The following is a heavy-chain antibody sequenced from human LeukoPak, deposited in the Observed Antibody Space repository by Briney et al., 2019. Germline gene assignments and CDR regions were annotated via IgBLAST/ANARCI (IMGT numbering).Heavy chain of an antibody. V-gene: IGHV3-7*02. CDR3: ARHGGRGQYYITMVRGPFDY. D-gene: IGHD3-10*01. J-gene: IGHJ4*02. Sequence: GGSLRLSCGASGFTFSTYWMTWVRQAPGKGLEWVANIRQGGNEKYYVDSVKGRFTISRDDTKNSLYLQMDSLRAEDTAVYYCARHGGRGQYYITMVRGPFDYWGQGTLVTVSS. CDR1: GFTFSTYW. CDR2: IRQGGNEK.